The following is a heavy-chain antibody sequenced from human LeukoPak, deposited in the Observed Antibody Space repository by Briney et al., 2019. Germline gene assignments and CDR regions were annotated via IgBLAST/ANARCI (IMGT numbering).Heavy chain of an antibody. CDR2: ISGSGDRT. J-gene: IGHJ4*02. D-gene: IGHD6-13*01. CDR1: GFTFSSYW. V-gene: IGHV3-23*01. Sequence: GGSLRLSCAVSGFTFSSYWMNWARQAPGKGLGWVSGISGSGDRTYYADSVKGRFTISGDNSKNTLYLEMNSLRAEDTAVYHCAKDPRDSSSWYFDYWGQGTLVTVSS. CDR3: AKDPRDSSSWYFDY.